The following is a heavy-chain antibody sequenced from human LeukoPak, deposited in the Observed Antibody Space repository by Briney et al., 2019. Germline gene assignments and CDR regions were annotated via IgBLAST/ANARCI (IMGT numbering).Heavy chain of an antibody. CDR2: ISWNSGTI. CDR3: ARGNSGSYSQDWFDP. Sequence: PGGSLRLSCAASGFTFDDYAMHWVRQAPGKGLEWVSGISWNSGTIGYADSVKGRFTISRDNAKNSLYLQMNSLRDDDVALYYCARGNSGSYSQDWFDPWGQGTLVTVSS. V-gene: IGHV3-9*03. D-gene: IGHD1-26*01. CDR1: GFTFDDYA. J-gene: IGHJ5*02.